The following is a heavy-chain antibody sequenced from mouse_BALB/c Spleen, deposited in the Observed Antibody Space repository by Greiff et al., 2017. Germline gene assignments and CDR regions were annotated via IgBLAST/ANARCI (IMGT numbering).Heavy chain of an antibody. CDR2: ISYSGST. Sequence: EVKLQESGPSLVKPSQTLSLTCSVTGDSITSCYWNWIRKFPGNKLEYMGYISYSGSTYYNPSLKSRISITRDTSKNQYYLQLNSVTTEDTATYYCARRELGRGYFDYWGQGTTLTVSS. J-gene: IGHJ2*01. D-gene: IGHD4-1*01. CDR3: ARRELGRGYFDY. V-gene: IGHV3-8*02. CDR1: GDSITSCY.